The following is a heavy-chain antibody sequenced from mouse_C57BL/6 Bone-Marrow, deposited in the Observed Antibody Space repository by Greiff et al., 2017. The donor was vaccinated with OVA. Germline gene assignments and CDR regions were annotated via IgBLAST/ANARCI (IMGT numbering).Heavy chain of an antibody. Sequence: EVQLQQSGPELVKPGASVKVSCKASGYTFTDYYMNWVKQSHGKSLEWIGDINPNNGGTSYNQKFKGKATLTVDKSSSTAYMELRSLTSEDSAVYYCARGEYYYGSSLPYWGQGTTLTVSS. CDR3: ARGEYYYGSSLPY. V-gene: IGHV1-26*01. D-gene: IGHD1-1*01. J-gene: IGHJ2*01. CDR2: INPNNGGT. CDR1: GYTFTDYY.